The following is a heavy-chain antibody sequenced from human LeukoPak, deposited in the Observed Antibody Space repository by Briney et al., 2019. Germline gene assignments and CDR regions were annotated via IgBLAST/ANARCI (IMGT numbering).Heavy chain of an antibody. D-gene: IGHD3-16*01. CDR2: ISVYNGNT. CDR3: ARDGPFSSPRDAFDI. J-gene: IGHJ3*02. Sequence: VASVKVSCKASGYTFTSYGISWVRQAPGQGLEWMGWISVYNGNTNYAQKLQGRVTMTTDTSTSTAYMELRSLRSDDTAVYYCARDGPFSSPRDAFDIWGQGTMVTVSS. V-gene: IGHV1-18*01. CDR1: GYTFTSYG.